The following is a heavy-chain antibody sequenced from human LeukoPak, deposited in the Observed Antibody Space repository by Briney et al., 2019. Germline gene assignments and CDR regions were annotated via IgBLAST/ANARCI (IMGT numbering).Heavy chain of an antibody. CDR1: GYTFTDYF. CDR2: VNAGNGNT. CDR3: ARVAINNYFMGSSDY. V-gene: IGHV1/OR15-3*02. J-gene: IGHJ4*02. D-gene: IGHD2/OR15-2a*01. Sequence: ASVKVSCKASGYTFTDYFMNWMRQAPGQRLEWMGWVNAGNGNTKYSQKLQGRVTITRDTSASTAYMELRSLRSDDTAVYYCARVAINNYFMGSSDYWGQGTLVTVSS.